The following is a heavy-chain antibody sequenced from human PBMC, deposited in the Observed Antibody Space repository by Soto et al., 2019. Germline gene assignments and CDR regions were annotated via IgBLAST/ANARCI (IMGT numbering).Heavy chain of an antibody. D-gene: IGHD3-3*01. CDR1: GYTFTSYG. CDR2: ISAYNGNT. J-gene: IGHJ6*02. V-gene: IGHV1-18*01. Sequence: ASVKVSCKASGYTFTSYGISWVRQAPGQGLEWMGWISAYNGNTNYAQKLQGRVTMTTDTSTSTAYMELRSLRSDDTAVYYCARHGDYDFWSGYIYYYYYGMDVWGQRTTVTVSS. CDR3: ARHGDYDFWSGYIYYYYYGMDV.